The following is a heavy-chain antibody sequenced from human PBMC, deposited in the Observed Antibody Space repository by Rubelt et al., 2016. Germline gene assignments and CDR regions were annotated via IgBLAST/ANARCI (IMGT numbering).Heavy chain of an antibody. Sequence: QVQLQESGPGLVKPSETLSLTCTVSGYSISSGYYWGWIRQLPGKGLEWIGSIYYSGSTYYNPSLKTRVSMSVDTSKNQFSLKLSSGTVADTALYYCARQYKSGWYLGVGYWGLGTLVTVSS. CDR1: GYSISSGYY. CDR3: ARQYKSGWYLGVGY. V-gene: IGHV4-38-2*02. J-gene: IGHJ4*02. D-gene: IGHD6-19*01. CDR2: IYYSGST.